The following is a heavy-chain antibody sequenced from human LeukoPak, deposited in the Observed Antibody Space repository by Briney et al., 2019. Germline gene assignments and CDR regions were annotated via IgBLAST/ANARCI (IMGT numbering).Heavy chain of an antibody. CDR1: GFTFSDYA. CDR3: TNGLTMNPFDY. V-gene: IGHV3-49*04. Sequence: GGSLRLSCTTSGFTFSDYAMSWVRQTPGAGMEWADYIRSKPYGGTTEYAASVKVRFTISRDDSKSIAYLQMNSLKTEDTAFYYCTNGLTMNPFDYWGQGTLVTVSS. CDR2: IRSKPYGGTT. J-gene: IGHJ4*02. D-gene: IGHD1-14*01.